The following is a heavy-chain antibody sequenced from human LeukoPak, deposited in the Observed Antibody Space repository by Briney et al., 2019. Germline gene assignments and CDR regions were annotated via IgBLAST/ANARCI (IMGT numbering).Heavy chain of an antibody. CDR1: GYTFTSYD. Sequence: GASVKVSCKASGYTFTSYDINWVRQATGQGLEWMGWMNPNSGNTGYAQKFQGRVTMTRNTSISTAYMELSSLRSEDTAVYYCARGRSPSYCSGGSCYSIRFDYWGQGTLVTVSS. V-gene: IGHV1-8*01. CDR2: MNPNSGNT. D-gene: IGHD2-15*01. J-gene: IGHJ4*02. CDR3: ARGRSPSYCSGGSCYSIRFDY.